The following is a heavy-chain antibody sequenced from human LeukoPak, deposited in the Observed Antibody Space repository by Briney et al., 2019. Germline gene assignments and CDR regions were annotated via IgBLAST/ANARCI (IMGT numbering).Heavy chain of an antibody. Sequence: SVKVSCKASGGTFSSYAISWVRQAPGQGLKWMGRIIPILGIANYAQKFQGRVTITADKSTSTAYMELSSLRSEDTAVYYCARELQAVAGTTRYFDYWGQGTLVTVSS. D-gene: IGHD6-19*01. CDR3: ARELQAVAGTTRYFDY. CDR1: GGTFSSYA. V-gene: IGHV1-69*04. J-gene: IGHJ4*02. CDR2: IIPILGIA.